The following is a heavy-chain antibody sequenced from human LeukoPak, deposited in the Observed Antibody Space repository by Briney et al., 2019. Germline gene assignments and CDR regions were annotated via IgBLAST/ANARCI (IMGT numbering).Heavy chain of an antibody. J-gene: IGHJ3*02. CDR1: GFTFSDYY. V-gene: IGHV3-11*01. CDR3: ARQGQGYSYGYRAFDI. D-gene: IGHD5-18*01. CDR2: ISSSGNTI. Sequence: GGSLRLSCVASGFTFSDYYMSWIRQAPGKGLEWVSYISSSGNTIYYADSVKGRFTISRDNAKNSLYLQMNSLRAEDTAVYYCARQGQGYSYGYRAFDIWGQGTMVTVSS.